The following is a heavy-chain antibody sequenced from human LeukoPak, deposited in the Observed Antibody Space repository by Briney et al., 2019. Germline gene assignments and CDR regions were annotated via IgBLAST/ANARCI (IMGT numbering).Heavy chain of an antibody. CDR1: GGTFSNYY. CDR3: ARDQLGDAVDI. Sequence: SETLSLTCTVSGGTFSNYYWTWIRQSPGRGLEWIGYIFYSGDTNYNPSLKSRVTMSLDTSKNQFSLRLNSVTAADTAVYYCARDQLGDAVDIWGQGTMVTVSS. V-gene: IGHV4-59*01. D-gene: IGHD3-16*01. J-gene: IGHJ3*02. CDR2: IFYSGDT.